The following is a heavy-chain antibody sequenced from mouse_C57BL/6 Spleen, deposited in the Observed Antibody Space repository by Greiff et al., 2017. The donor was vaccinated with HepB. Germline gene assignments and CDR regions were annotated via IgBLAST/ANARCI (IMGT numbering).Heavy chain of an antibody. V-gene: IGHV2-2*01. CDR2: IWSGGST. CDR1: GFSLTSYG. D-gene: IGHD2-3*01. Sequence: VQRVESGPGLVQPSQSLSITCTVSGFSLTSYGVHWVRQSPGKGLEWLGVIWSGGSTDYNAAFISRLSISKDNSKSQVFFKMNSLQADDTAIYYCARGDGAPFDYWGQGTTLTVSS. J-gene: IGHJ2*01. CDR3: ARGDGAPFDY.